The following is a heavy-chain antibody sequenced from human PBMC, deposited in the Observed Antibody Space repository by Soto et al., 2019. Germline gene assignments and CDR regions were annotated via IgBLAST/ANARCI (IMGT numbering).Heavy chain of an antibody. D-gene: IGHD5-12*01. CDR1: GGTFSSYV. Sequence: QVQLVQSGAEVKKPGSSVKVSCKSSGGTFSSYVINWVRQAPGQGLEWMGGVIPIFGRPNYAQRFRGRLTITADESTSTGYMELISLRSDDTAVYYCAREGSGYNFWGQGTQVTVSS. J-gene: IGHJ4*02. CDR2: VIPIFGRP. CDR3: AREGSGYNF. V-gene: IGHV1-69*01.